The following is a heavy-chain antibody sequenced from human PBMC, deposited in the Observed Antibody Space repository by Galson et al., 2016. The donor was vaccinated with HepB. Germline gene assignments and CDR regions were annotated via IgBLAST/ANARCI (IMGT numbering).Heavy chain of an antibody. V-gene: IGHV3-9*01. CDR3: ANDGGEEWTKAKPDY. CDR2: ISWNSRNI. Sequence: SLRLSCAASGFTFHDHAMHWVRQTPGKGLEWVSGISWNSRNIGYADSVKGRFTISRDNAKNSVFLQMNSLRPEDTALYYCANDGGEEWTKAKPDYWGQGTVVTGSS. J-gene: IGHJ4*02. CDR1: GFTFHDHA. D-gene: IGHD3-16*01.